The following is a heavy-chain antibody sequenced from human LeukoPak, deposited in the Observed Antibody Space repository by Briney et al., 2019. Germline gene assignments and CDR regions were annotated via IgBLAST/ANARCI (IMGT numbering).Heavy chain of an antibody. D-gene: IGHD1-20*01. Sequence: GGSLRLSCAASGFTFSSYSMNWVRQAPGKGLEWVSYISTSSSTIYYADSVKGRFTISRDNAKNLLYLQMNSLRVEDTAVYYCARDVGLTGNWGQGTLVTVSS. CDR3: ARDVGLTGN. J-gene: IGHJ4*02. CDR1: GFTFSSYS. V-gene: IGHV3-48*01. CDR2: ISTSSSTI.